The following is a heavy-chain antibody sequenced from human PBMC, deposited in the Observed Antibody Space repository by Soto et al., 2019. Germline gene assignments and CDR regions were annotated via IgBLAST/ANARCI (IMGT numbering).Heavy chain of an antibody. V-gene: IGHV4-34*01. CDR2: INHSGST. Sequence: SETLSLTCAVYGGSFSSYYWNWIRQPPGKGLEWIGEINHSGSTNYNPSLKSRVTILVDTSKNQFSLKLSSVTAADTAVYYCARGGGGSYSSGDYWGQGTLVTVSS. D-gene: IGHD1-26*01. CDR3: ARGGGGSYSSGDY. J-gene: IGHJ4*02. CDR1: GGSFSSYY.